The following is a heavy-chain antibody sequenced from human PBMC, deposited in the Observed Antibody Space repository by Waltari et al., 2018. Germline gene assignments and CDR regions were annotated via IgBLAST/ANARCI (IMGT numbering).Heavy chain of an antibody. CDR3: VRYGYGDI. CDR1: GFPFSSYW. Sequence: EVQLVESGGGLVQPGGSLRLSCAASGFPFSSYWMSWVRQAPGKGLEWVANIKPDESKRYYVDSVKGRFTISRDNAKNSLFLQMNSLRAEDTAVYYCVRYGYGDIWGRGTMVTVSS. J-gene: IGHJ3*02. CDR2: IKPDESKR. D-gene: IGHD5-18*01. V-gene: IGHV3-7*01.